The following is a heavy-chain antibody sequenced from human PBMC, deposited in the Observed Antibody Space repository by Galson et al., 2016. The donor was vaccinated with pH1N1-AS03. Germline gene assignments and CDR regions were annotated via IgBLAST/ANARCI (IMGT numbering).Heavy chain of an antibody. CDR2: IIPMLGRG. CDR3: ARERDSSSSSIFVY. Sequence: SVKVSCKASGGTFSTNGFTWVRQAPGQGLEWMGRIIPMLGRGNYAQKFQGRVTIIADISTSTTHMELSNLTSEDTAIYYCARERDSSSSSIFVYWGQGTTVTVSS. V-gene: IGHV1-69*04. D-gene: IGHD6-6*01. CDR1: GGTFSTNG. J-gene: IGHJ6*02.